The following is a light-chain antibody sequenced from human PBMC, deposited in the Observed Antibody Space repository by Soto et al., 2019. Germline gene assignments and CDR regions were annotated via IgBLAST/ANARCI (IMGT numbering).Light chain of an antibody. CDR2: GTS. V-gene: IGKV3-20*01. J-gene: IGKJ2*01. CDR1: QSVSNY. Sequence: EIVLTQSPGTLSLSPGERATLSCRASQSVSNYLAWYTQKPGQAPRLLMFGTSTRATVIPDRFSGSGSGTDFTLTISRLEPEDFAMYYCQQYGSSPGTFGQGTKLEIK. CDR3: QQYGSSPGT.